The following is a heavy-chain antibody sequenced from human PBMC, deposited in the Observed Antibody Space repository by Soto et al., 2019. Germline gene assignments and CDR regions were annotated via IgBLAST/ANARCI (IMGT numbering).Heavy chain of an antibody. D-gene: IGHD2-15*01. Sequence: GGSLRLSCAASGFTFSSYAMSWVRQAPGKGLEWVSAISGSGGSTYYADSVKGRFTISRDNSKNTLYLQMNSLRAEDTAVYYCAKESIVVVVAATIPWPYFQHWGQGTLVTVSS. V-gene: IGHV3-23*01. CDR2: ISGSGGST. J-gene: IGHJ1*01. CDR3: AKESIVVVVAATIPWPYFQH. CDR1: GFTFSSYA.